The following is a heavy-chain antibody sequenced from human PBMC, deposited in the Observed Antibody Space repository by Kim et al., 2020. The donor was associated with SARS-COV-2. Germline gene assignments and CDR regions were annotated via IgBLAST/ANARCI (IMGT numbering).Heavy chain of an antibody. CDR1: GYTFTSYA. CDR2: INAGNGNT. Sequence: ASVKVSCKASGYTFTSYAMHWVRQAPGQRLEWMGWINAGNGNTKYSQKFQGRVTITRDTSASTAYMELSSLRSEDTAVYYCARGDQGRYDILTDYWGQGTLVTVSS. J-gene: IGHJ4*02. CDR3: ARGDQGRYDILTDY. D-gene: IGHD3-9*01. V-gene: IGHV1-3*01.